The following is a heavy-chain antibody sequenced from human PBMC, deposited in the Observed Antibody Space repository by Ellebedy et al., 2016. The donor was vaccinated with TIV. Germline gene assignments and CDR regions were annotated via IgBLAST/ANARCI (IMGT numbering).Heavy chain of an antibody. Sequence: ASVKVSXXASGYTFTSYGISWVRQAPGQGLEWMGWISAYNGNTNYAQKLQGRVTMTTDTSTSTAYMELRSLRSDDTAVYYCARESANRLYCSSTSCYTAFDYWGQGTLVTVSS. V-gene: IGHV1-18*01. CDR3: ARESANRLYCSSTSCYTAFDY. J-gene: IGHJ4*02. CDR1: GYTFTSYG. CDR2: ISAYNGNT. D-gene: IGHD2-2*02.